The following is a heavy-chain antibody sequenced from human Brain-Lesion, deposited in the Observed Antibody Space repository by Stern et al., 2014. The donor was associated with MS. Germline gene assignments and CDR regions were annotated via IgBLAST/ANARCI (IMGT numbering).Heavy chain of an antibody. CDR1: GYLFDDYW. CDR3: ARSPATPSGYDRFDY. J-gene: IGHJ4*02. CDR2: IFPRDSNT. V-gene: IGHV5-51*03. D-gene: IGHD5-12*01. Sequence: VHLVESGAEVKKPGESLKISCEASGYLFDDYWIGWVRQMSGRGLELVAIIFPRDSNTRYSPSVQGQVTISADKSISTAYLQWSSLKPSDPAMYYCARSPATPSGYDRFDYWGQGALVTVSS.